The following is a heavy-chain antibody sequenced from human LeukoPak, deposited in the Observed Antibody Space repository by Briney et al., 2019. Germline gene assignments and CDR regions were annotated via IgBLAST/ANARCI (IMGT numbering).Heavy chain of an antibody. V-gene: IGHV4-30-4*08. CDR3: ARIWDYYYGMDV. CDR1: GGSISSGDYY. CDR2: IYYSGST. J-gene: IGHJ6*02. Sequence: PSETLSLTCTVSGGSISSGDYYWSWIRQPPGKGLEWIGYIYYSGSTYYNPSLKSRVTISVDTSKNQFSLKLSSVTAADTAVYYCARIWDYYYGMDVWGQGTTVTVSS. D-gene: IGHD3-16*01.